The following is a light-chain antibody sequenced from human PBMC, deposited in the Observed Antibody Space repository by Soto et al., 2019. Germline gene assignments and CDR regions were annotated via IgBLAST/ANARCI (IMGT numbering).Light chain of an antibody. CDR1: QTVTSNY. J-gene: IGKJ1*01. V-gene: IGKV3-20*01. CDR2: GAS. Sequence: EIVLTQSPGTLSSSPGERATLSCRASQTVTSNYLAWYQQKPGQAPRLLFFGASIRATGLPDRFSGGGSGTDFTLTISRLEPEDFAVYYCQQYGRSPGTFGQGTK. CDR3: QQYGRSPGT.